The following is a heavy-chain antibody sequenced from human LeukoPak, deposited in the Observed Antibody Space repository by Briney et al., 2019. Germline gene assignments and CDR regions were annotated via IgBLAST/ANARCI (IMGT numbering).Heavy chain of an antibody. CDR1: GGSFSGFF. D-gene: IGHD3-10*01. Sequence: PSETLSLTCGVSGGSFSGFFWTWIRQSPGRGLEWIGEINRRGTTYYNPSLESRLAISLDTSRNQFFLNLTSVTAADTAVYFCARGGTTYFSGSVTHPWGQGTLVTVSS. CDR3: ARGGTTYFSGSVTHP. V-gene: IGHV4-34*01. J-gene: IGHJ5*02. CDR2: INRRGTT.